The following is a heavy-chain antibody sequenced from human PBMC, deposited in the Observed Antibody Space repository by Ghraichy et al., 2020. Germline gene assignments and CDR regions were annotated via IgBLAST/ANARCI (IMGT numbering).Heavy chain of an antibody. CDR1: GFTFSNYA. CDR3: AKERLPYGSGTHDY. J-gene: IGHJ4*02. D-gene: IGHD3-10*01. CDR2: IGRSGGNT. V-gene: IGHV3-23*01. Sequence: GALRLSCAASGFTFSNYAMTWVRQAPGKGLRWVSGIGRSGGNTYYADSVKGRFSISRDNSKNTLYLQMNRLRAEDTAIYFCAKERLPYGSGTHDYWGQGTLVTVSS.